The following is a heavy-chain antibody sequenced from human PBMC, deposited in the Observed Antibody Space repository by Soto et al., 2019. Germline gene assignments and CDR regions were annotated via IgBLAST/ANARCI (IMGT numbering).Heavy chain of an antibody. CDR2: IYYSGST. CDR3: ARDDYYGSGSYPDNYYYYGMDV. Sequence: SETLSHTCTVSGGSISSSSYYWGWIRQPPGKGLEWIGSIYYSGSTYYNPSLKSRVTISVDTSKNQFSLKLSSVTAADTDVYYCARDDYYGSGSYPDNYYYYGMDVWGQGTTVTVSS. CDR1: GGSISSSSYY. D-gene: IGHD3-10*01. J-gene: IGHJ6*02. V-gene: IGHV4-39*07.